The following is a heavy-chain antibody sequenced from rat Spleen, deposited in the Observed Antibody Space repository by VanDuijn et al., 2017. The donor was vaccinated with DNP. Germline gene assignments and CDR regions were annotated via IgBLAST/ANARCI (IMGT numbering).Heavy chain of an antibody. D-gene: IGHD3-1*01. J-gene: IGHJ3*01. Sequence: EVQLVESGGGLVLPGRSQKLSCAASGFIFSDYYMAWVRQAPTKGREWVAAIFFDGSVTYYRDSVKGRFIVSRDNAKSTLDLQMDSLRSEDTATYYCVRRGGKGLFSKWGQGTLVTVSS. V-gene: IGHV5-7*01. CDR1: GFIFSDYY. CDR2: IFFDGSVT. CDR3: VRRGGKGLFSK.